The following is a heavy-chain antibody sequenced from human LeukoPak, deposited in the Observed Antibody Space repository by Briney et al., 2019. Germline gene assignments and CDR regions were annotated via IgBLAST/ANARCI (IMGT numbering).Heavy chain of an antibody. V-gene: IGHV3-23*01. Sequence: PGGSLRLSCAASGFTFSNYAMSWVRQAPGKGLDWISAISGSSGSTYYADSVRGRFTISRDNSENTLYLQMSSLRVEDTAVYYCAKTPTRVGWYFDLWGRGTLVTVSS. D-gene: IGHD1-26*01. CDR3: AKTPTRVGWYFDL. CDR1: GFTFSNYA. J-gene: IGHJ2*01. CDR2: ISGSSGST.